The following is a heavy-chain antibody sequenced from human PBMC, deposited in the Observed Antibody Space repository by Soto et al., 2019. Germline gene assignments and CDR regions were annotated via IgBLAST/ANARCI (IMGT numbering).Heavy chain of an antibody. CDR3: TRGIYDYGDYAGFDF. CDR2: LNSDGSFT. D-gene: IGHD4-17*01. Sequence: EVQLVESGGGLVQPGGSLRLSCAATGCTFNTYWMQWVRQGPGKGPEWVSRLNSDGSFTSYADSVKGRFTVSRDNAKNTVYLQMNSLRVEDTAVYYCTRGIYDYGDYAGFDFWGQGTLVTVSS. V-gene: IGHV3-74*01. CDR1: GCTFNTYW. J-gene: IGHJ4*02.